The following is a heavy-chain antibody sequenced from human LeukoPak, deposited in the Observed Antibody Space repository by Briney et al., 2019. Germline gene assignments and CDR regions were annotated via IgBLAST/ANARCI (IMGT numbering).Heavy chain of an antibody. V-gene: IGHV3-23*01. CDR2: ISGSGSET. CDR3: AKRARDGYNSHVDY. D-gene: IGHD5-24*01. Sequence: PGGSLRLSCAASGFIFSNYAMNWVRQAPGKGLESVSDISGSGSETHYAESVKGRFTVSRGNSKNTLYLQMNSLRGEDTAVYYCAKRARDGYNSHVDYWGQGTLVTVS. J-gene: IGHJ4*02. CDR1: GFIFSNYA.